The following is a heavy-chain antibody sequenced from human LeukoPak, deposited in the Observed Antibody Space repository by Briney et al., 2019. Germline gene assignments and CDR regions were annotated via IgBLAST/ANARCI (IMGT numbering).Heavy chain of an antibody. CDR2: INSDGSST. CDR1: GFTFSSYL. V-gene: IGHV3-74*01. Sequence: GESLTLSWPASGFTFSSYLMHWVRQPPGKGRVWVSRINSDGSSTRCEDSVEGRFTISRDNAKKKLYLQMNSLRAEDTAVYYCARVGALVVAATYNDYWGQGTLVTVSS. J-gene: IGHJ4*02. CDR3: ARVGALVVAATYNDY. D-gene: IGHD2-15*01.